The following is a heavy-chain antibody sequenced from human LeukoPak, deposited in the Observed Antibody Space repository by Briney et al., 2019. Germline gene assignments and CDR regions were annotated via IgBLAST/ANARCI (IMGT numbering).Heavy chain of an antibody. CDR2: INPSGGSK. CDR1: GYTFTSYY. J-gene: IGHJ3*02. V-gene: IGHV1-46*01. D-gene: IGHD2-15*01. CDR3: ARVRTEGVVVAADYDAFDI. Sequence: ASVKVSCKASGYTFTSYYIHWVRQAPGQGLEWMGIINPSGGSKNYAQKFQGRVTMTRDMSTSTVYMELSSLRSEDTAVYYCARVRTEGVVVAADYDAFDIWGQGTMVTVSS.